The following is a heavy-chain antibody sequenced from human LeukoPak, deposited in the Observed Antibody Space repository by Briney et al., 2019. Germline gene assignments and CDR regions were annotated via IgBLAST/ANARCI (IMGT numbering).Heavy chain of an antibody. CDR2: ISERGGST. D-gene: IGHD3-10*01. CDR1: GISLSNYA. V-gene: IGHV3-23*01. Sequence: GGSLRLSCVVSGISLSNYAMNWVRQAPGKGLEWVSYISERGGSTTYADSVKGRCTISRDTSLNTLYLQMNNLRAEDTAVYFCAKRGVVFRGLLVIGYHQEAYHYDFWGQGVLVTVSS. J-gene: IGHJ4*02. CDR3: AKRGVVFRGLLVIGYHQEAYHYDF.